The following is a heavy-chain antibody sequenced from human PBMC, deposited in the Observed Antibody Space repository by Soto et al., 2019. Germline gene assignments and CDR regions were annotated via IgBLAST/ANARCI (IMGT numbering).Heavy chain of an antibody. CDR3: AKEPTTMVRGVTPNWFDP. CDR2: ISSSGGST. J-gene: IGHJ5*02. V-gene: IGHV3-23*01. CDR1: GFTFSNYA. Sequence: GGSLRLSCAASGFTFSNYAMSWVRQAPGKGLEWVSAISSSGGSTYYADSVKGRFTISRDNSKDTLYLQMNSLRAEDTAVYYCAKEPTTMVRGVTPNWFDPWGQGTLVTVSS. D-gene: IGHD3-10*01.